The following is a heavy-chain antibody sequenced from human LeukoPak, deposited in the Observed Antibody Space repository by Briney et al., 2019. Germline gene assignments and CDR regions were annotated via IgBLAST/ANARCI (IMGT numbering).Heavy chain of an antibody. CDR1: GFTFSSYA. CDR3: ARDYDSSGYSCYFDY. CDR2: ISYDGSKK. Sequence: AGGSLRLSCAASGFTFSSYAMHWVRQAPGKVLEWVAVISYDGSKKYYADSVKGRFTPPRDNSKNTLYLQMNSLRAEDTAVYYCARDYDSSGYSCYFDYWGQGTLVTVSS. V-gene: IGHV3-30-3*01. J-gene: IGHJ4*02. D-gene: IGHD3-22*01.